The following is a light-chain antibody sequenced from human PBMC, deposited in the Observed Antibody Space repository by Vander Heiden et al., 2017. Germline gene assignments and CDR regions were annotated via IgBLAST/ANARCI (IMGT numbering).Light chain of an antibody. CDR2: DND. V-gene: IGLV1-51*01. CDR1: TSNIEGNS. Sequence: SVLTQPPSVSAASGQRVTISCSGSTSNIEGNSVSWYQQVPGTVPKLLIYDNDKRPSGIPDRFSGSKSATSATLVITGLQTGDEANYYCGTWDSSLSVVVFGGETRLTVL. J-gene: IGLJ2*01. CDR3: GTWDSSLSVVV.